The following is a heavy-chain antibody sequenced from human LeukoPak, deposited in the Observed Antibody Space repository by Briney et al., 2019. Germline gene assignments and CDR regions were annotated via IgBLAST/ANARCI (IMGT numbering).Heavy chain of an antibody. CDR3: AKAGVRYFDSSGLYAFDF. Sequence: SETLSLTCAVSGGSISSTSYYWAWIRQPPGKGLEWIGTIYYGGSTYHNPPLKSRVTMSVDTSRNQFSLKLSSVDAADTAVYYCAKAGVRYFDSSGLYAFDFWGQGTTVTVSS. V-gene: IGHV4-39*01. J-gene: IGHJ3*01. CDR2: IYYGGST. D-gene: IGHD3-22*01. CDR1: GGSISSTSYY.